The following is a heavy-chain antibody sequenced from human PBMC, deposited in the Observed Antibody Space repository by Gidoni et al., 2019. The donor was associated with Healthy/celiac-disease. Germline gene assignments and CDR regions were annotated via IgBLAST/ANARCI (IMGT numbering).Heavy chain of an antibody. CDR1: GFTFDDYA. Sequence: EVQLVESGGGLVQPGRSLRLSCAASGFTFDDYAMHWVRQAPGKGREWVSGISWNSGSIGYADSVKGRFTISRDNAKNSLYLQMNSLRAEDTALYYCAKDRTIFGVGYWYFDLWGRGTLVTVSS. CDR3: AKDRTIFGVGYWYFDL. J-gene: IGHJ2*01. D-gene: IGHD3-3*01. V-gene: IGHV3-9*01. CDR2: ISWNSGSI.